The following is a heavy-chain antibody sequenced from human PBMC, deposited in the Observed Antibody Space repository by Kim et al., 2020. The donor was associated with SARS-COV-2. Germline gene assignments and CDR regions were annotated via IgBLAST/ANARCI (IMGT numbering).Heavy chain of an antibody. Sequence: SVKVSCKASGGTFSSYAISWVRQAPGQGLEWMGGIIPIFSTANYAQKFQGRVTITADKSTGTAYMELSSLRSEDTAVYYCARPYYYGSGSYSAGFDPWGQGTLVTVSS. J-gene: IGHJ5*02. D-gene: IGHD3-10*01. CDR1: GGTFSSYA. CDR3: ARPYYYGSGSYSAGFDP. V-gene: IGHV1-69*06. CDR2: IIPIFSTA.